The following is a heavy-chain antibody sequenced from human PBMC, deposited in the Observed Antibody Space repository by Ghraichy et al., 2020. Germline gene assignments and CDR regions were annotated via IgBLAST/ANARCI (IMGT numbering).Heavy chain of an antibody. CDR1: GFTFSSYA. Sequence: GESLNISCAASGFTFSSYAMSWVRQAPGKGLEWVSAISGSGGSTYYADSVKGRFTISRDNSKNTLYLQMNSLRAEDTAVYYCAKDLMHVLLWFGGVADHAFDIWGQGTMVTVSS. V-gene: IGHV3-23*01. J-gene: IGHJ3*02. D-gene: IGHD3-10*01. CDR3: AKDLMHVLLWFGGVADHAFDI. CDR2: ISGSGGST.